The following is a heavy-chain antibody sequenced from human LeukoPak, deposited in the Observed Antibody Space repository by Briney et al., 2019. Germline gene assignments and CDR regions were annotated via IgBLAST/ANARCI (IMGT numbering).Heavy chain of an antibody. V-gene: IGHV1-69*13. J-gene: IGHJ6*04. CDR2: IIPIFGTA. CDR3: ARVWDYYGSGNKAYYGMDV. CDR1: GGTFTTYA. D-gene: IGHD3-10*01. Sequence: GASVKVSSKASGGTFTTYAISWGGQAPGQGMGWMGGIIPIFGTANYEQKFQGRVTITADESTSTAYMELSSLRSEDTAVYYCARVWDYYGSGNKAYYGMDVWGKGTTATVSS.